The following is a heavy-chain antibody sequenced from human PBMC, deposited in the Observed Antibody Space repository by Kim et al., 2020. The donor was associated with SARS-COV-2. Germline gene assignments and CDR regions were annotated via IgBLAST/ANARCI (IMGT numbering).Heavy chain of an antibody. V-gene: IGHV4-59*01. CDR2: GRP. Sequence: GRPNATHSLQRRVTISVDTSNNQFSRRLSSVTAADTAVYYCASEVGTHFDSWGQGTLVTVSS. CDR3: ASEVGTHFDS. J-gene: IGHJ4*02.